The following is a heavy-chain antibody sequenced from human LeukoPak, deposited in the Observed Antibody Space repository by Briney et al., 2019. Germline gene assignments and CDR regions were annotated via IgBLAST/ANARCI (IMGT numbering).Heavy chain of an antibody. CDR2: ISSSSSYI. Sequence: GGSLRLSCAASGFTFSSYSMNWVRQAPGKGLEWVSSISSSSSYIYYADSVKGRFTISRDNAKNSLYLQMNSLRAEDTAVYYCVRKADFYEGGFDYWGQGTLVTVSS. CDR1: GFTFSSYS. D-gene: IGHD3-3*01. J-gene: IGHJ4*02. V-gene: IGHV3-21*01. CDR3: VRKADFYEGGFDY.